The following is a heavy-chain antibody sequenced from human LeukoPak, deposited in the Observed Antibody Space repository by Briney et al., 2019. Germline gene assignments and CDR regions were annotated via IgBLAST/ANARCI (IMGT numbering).Heavy chain of an antibody. Sequence: NPSETLSLTCAVSGGSISSGGYSWSWIRQPPGKGLEWIGCIYHSGTTYDNPSLKSRVTISVDKSKNQFSLKLSSVTAADTAVYYCARVIGWFGGFDYWGQGTLVTVSS. V-gene: IGHV4-30-2*01. CDR2: IYHSGTT. CDR1: GGSISSGGYS. D-gene: IGHD3-10*01. J-gene: IGHJ4*02. CDR3: ARVIGWFGGFDY.